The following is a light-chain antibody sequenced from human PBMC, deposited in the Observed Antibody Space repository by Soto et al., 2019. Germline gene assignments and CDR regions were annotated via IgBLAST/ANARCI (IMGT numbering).Light chain of an antibody. CDR2: DNS. V-gene: IGLV1-51*01. CDR3: GTWDSSLSAVV. Sequence: QSVLTQPPSVSAAPGQKVTISCSGSTSNIGNNLVSWYQQLPGTAPKLLIYDNSERPSGIPDRFSGSRSGTSATLGITGLQAGDEADYYCGTWDSSLSAVVFGGGTKLTVL. J-gene: IGLJ2*01. CDR1: TSNIGNNL.